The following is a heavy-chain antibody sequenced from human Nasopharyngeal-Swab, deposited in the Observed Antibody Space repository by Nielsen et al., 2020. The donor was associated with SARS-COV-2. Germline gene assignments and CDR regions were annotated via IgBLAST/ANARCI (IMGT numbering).Heavy chain of an antibody. V-gene: IGHV4-34*01. CDR3: ARVAELYYGSGSHYWYFDL. Sequence: SETLSLTCAVYGGSFSGYYWSWIRQPPGKGLEWIGEINHSGSTNYNPSLKSRVTISVDTSKNQFSLKLSSVTAADTAVYYCARVAELYYGSGSHYWYFDLWGRGTLVTVSS. CDR2: INHSGST. CDR1: GGSFSGYY. D-gene: IGHD3-10*01. J-gene: IGHJ2*01.